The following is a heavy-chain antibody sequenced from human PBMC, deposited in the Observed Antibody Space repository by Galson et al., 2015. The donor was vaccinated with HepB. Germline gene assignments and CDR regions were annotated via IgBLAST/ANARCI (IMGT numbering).Heavy chain of an antibody. V-gene: IGHV1-3*01. D-gene: IGHD6-13*01. J-gene: IGHJ4*02. CDR1: GYTFTSYA. Sequence: SVKVSCKASGYTFTSYAMHWVRQPPGQRLEWMGWINAGNGNTKYSQKFQGRVTITRDTSASTAYMELSSLRSEDTAVYYCARDATWDDSSWYDYWGQGTLVTVSS. CDR3: ARDATWDDSSWYDY. CDR2: INAGNGNT.